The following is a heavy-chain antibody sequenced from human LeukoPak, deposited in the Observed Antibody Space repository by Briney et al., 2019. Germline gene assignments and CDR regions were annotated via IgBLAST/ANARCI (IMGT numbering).Heavy chain of an antibody. CDR2: IYYSGSA. Sequence: SYTLSLTCTVSRACGSSRSDDRSWIRQPPGKGLKRIGYIYYSGSAKYNPSLKSRVTISVDTSKNQFSLKLTSVTAADTAVYYCARGFGDWGLSWFDPWGQGTLVTVSS. CDR3: ARGFGDWGLSWFDP. J-gene: IGHJ5*02. CDR1: RACGSSRSDD. D-gene: IGHD3-10*01. V-gene: IGHV4-61*01.